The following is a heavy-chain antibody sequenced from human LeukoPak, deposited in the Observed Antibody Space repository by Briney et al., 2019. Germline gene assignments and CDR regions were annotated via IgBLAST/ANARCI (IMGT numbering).Heavy chain of an antibody. Sequence: ASVKVSCKASEYTFTSYDINWVRQAPGQGLEWMGWINPNSGGTNYAQKFQGRVTITTDESTSTAYMELSSLRSEDTAVYYCSRGGIAAVGIADYYYYMDVWGKGTTVTVSS. CDR2: INPNSGGT. D-gene: IGHD6-13*01. CDR3: SRGGIAAVGIADYYYYMDV. J-gene: IGHJ6*03. CDR1: EYTFTSYD. V-gene: IGHV1-8*01.